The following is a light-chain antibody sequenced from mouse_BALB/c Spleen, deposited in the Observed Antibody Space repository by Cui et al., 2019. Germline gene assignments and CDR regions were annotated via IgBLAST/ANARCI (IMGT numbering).Light chain of an antibody. CDR2: DTS. Sequence: ENVLTQSPATMSASPGEKVTMTCSASSSVSYMHWYQQKSSTSPKLWIYDTSKLASGVPGRFSGSGSGNSYSLTISSMEAEDVATYYCFQGSGYPFTFGSGTNLEIK. V-gene: IGKV4-63*01. J-gene: IGKJ4*01. CDR1: SSVSY. CDR3: FQGSGYPFT.